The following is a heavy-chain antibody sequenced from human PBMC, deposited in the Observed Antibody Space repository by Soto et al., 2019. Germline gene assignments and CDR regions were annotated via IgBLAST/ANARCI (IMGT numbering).Heavy chain of an antibody. V-gene: IGHV3-30-3*01. CDR1: GFTFSSYA. CDR3: ARNYGSGYYYGMDV. D-gene: IGHD3-10*01. Sequence: QVQLVESGGGVVQPGRSLRLSCAASGFTFSSYAMHWVRQAPGKGLEWVAVISYDGSNKYYADTVKGRFTISRDTSKNTLYLQMNSLRAEDTAVYYCARNYGSGYYYGMDVWGQGTTVTVSS. J-gene: IGHJ6*02. CDR2: ISYDGSNK.